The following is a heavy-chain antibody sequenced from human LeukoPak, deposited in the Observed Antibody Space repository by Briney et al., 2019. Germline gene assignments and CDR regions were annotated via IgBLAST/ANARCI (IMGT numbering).Heavy chain of an antibody. V-gene: IGHV4-39*01. Sequence: SETLSLTCTVSGGSISSSSYYWGWIRQPPGKGLEWIGSIYYSGSTYYNPSLKSRVTISVDTSKNPFSLKLSSVTAADTAVYYCARSRYADYVGPFDYWGQGTLVTVSS. J-gene: IGHJ4*02. CDR3: ARSRYADYVGPFDY. CDR1: GGSISSSSYY. D-gene: IGHD4-17*01. CDR2: IYYSGST.